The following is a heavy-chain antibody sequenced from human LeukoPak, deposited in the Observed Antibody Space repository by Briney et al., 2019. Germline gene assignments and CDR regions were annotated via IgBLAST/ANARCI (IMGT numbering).Heavy chain of an antibody. V-gene: IGHV3-48*03. J-gene: IGHJ4*02. Sequence: GGSPRLSCAASGFTFSSYEMNWVRQAPGKGLEWVAYISGSTSTKYYADSVKGRFTISRDNAQKSLYLQVKSLRAEDTAVYYCARDLKGDAARRHTFDYWGQGTLVTVSS. CDR2: ISGSTSTK. CDR3: ARDLKGDAARRHTFDY. D-gene: IGHD6-6*01. CDR1: GFTFSSYE.